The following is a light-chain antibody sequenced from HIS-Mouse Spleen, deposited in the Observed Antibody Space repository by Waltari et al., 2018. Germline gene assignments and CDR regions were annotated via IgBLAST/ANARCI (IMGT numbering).Light chain of an antibody. CDR2: KDS. J-gene: IGLJ2*01. CDR3: QSADSSGTHVV. CDR1: ALQKQY. Sequence: SYELTQPPSVSVSPGQTARITCSGDALQKQYAYLYQQKPGQAPVLVIYKDSERPSGIPERFSGSSSGTTVTLTISGVQAEDEADYYCQSADSSGTHVVFGGGTKLTVL. V-gene: IGLV3-25*03.